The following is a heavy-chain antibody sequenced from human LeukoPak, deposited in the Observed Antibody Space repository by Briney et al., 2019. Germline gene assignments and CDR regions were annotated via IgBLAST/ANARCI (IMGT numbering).Heavy chain of an antibody. V-gene: IGHV2-5*02. CDR3: AHSPLGYCSATSCLNRFDP. D-gene: IGHD2-2*01. J-gene: IGHJ5*02. CDR2: IYWDDDK. CDR1: GFSLSTSGVG. Sequence: SGPTLVNPTQTLTLTCTFSGFSLSTSGVGVGWIRQPPGKALEWLALIYWDDDKRYSPSLKSRLTITKDTSKNQVVLTVTNMDPVDSATYYCAHSPLGYCSATSCLNRFDPWGQGTLVTVSS.